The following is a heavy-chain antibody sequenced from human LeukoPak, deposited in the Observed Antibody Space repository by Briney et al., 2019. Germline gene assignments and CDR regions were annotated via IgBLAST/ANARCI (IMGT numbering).Heavy chain of an antibody. CDR1: GGTFSSYA. Sequence: SVKVSCKASGGTFSSYAISWVRQAPGQGLEWMGGIIPIFGTANYAQKFQGRVTITADESTSTAYMELSSLRSEDTAVYYCARDRGGVWFGESHFDYWGQGTPVTVSS. D-gene: IGHD3-10*01. CDR3: ARDRGGVWFGESHFDY. J-gene: IGHJ4*02. V-gene: IGHV1-69*13. CDR2: IIPIFGTA.